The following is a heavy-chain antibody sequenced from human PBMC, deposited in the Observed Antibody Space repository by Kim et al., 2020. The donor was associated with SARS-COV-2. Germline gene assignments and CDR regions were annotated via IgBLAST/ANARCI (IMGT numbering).Heavy chain of an antibody. V-gene: IGHV3-48*04. CDR3: ARSPSSGYLYYYYYYGMDV. CDR1: GFTFSSYS. J-gene: IGHJ6*02. Sequence: GGSLRLSCAASGFTFSSYSMNWVRQAPGKGLEWVSYISSSSSTIYYADSVKGRFTISRDNAKNSLYLQMNSLRAEDTAVYYCARSPSSGYLYYYYYYGMDVWGQGTTVTVSS. CDR2: ISSSSSTI. D-gene: IGHD3-22*01.